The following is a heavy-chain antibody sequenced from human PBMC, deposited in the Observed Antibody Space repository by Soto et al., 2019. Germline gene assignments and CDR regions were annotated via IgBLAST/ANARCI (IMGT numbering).Heavy chain of an antibody. D-gene: IGHD6-19*01. J-gene: IGHJ4*02. CDR1: GFTINNYA. CDR3: ARDRQWLVHVTRNYFDY. V-gene: IGHV3-23*01. CDR2: ITTSAGTT. Sequence: PGGSLRLSCAASGFTINNYAMTWIRQAPGKGLEWVSSITTSAGTTYYADSVKGRFTISRDNSKNTLYLQMNSLRAEDTAVYYCARDRQWLVHVTRNYFDYSGQGTLVTLSS.